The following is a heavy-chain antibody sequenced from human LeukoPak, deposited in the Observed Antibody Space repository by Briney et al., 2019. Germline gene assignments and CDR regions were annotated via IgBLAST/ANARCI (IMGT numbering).Heavy chain of an antibody. D-gene: IGHD1-26*01. CDR2: ISPTTAYI. J-gene: IGHJ1*01. CDR1: GFNFSAYT. CDR3: AKELSGSPRYFQH. Sequence: GGSLRLSCATSGFNFSAYTMNWVRQAPGKGLDWVSSISPTTAYIHYADSMKGRFTISRDNSKNTLYLQMNSLRAEDTAVYYCAKELSGSPRYFQHWGQGTLVTVSS. V-gene: IGHV3-21*04.